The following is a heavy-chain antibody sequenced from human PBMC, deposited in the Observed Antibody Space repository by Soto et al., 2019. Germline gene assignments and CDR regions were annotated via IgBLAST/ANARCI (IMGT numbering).Heavy chain of an antibody. D-gene: IGHD3-10*01. CDR3: ARVVYGSVNYYTGPSAFDI. CDR2: TIPVFNTA. CDR1: GGTLSDHG. V-gene: IGHV1-69*06. Sequence: QVQLEQSGAEVKKPGSSVKISCKASGGTLSDHGVSWLRQAPGQGLEWVGGTIPVFNTAKYAPKFQGRVTIAADKSTNIAYMEFGSLTSDDTAFYYCARVVYGSVNYYTGPSAFDIWGQGTLVIVSS. J-gene: IGHJ3*02.